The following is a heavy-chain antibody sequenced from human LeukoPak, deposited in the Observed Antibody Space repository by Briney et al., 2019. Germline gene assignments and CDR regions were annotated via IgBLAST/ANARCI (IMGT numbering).Heavy chain of an antibody. D-gene: IGHD5-24*01. CDR3: AREMAAGTFDY. CDR2: ISSSSNYI. J-gene: IGHJ4*02. CDR1: EFTFSSYS. V-gene: IGHV3-21*01. Sequence: GGSLRLSCAASEFTFSSYSMNWVRQALGKGLEWVSSISSSSNYIYYADSMKGRFTISRDNAKNSLYLQMNSLRAEDTAVYFCAREMAAGTFDYWGQGALVTVSS.